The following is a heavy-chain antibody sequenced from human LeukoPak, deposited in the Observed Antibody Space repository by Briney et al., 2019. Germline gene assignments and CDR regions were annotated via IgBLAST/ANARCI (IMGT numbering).Heavy chain of an antibody. CDR2: ISGSGTFT. Sequence: GGSLRLSCAASGFTFRDYYMSWIRQAPGKGLEWVSHISGSGTFTNYADSVKGRFTISRDNAGNSLHLQMNSLRAEDTAVYYCARDLRSGYDFVDYWGQGTLVTVSS. J-gene: IGHJ4*02. V-gene: IGHV3-11*06. CDR1: GFTFRDYY. CDR3: ARDLRSGYDFVDY. D-gene: IGHD5-12*01.